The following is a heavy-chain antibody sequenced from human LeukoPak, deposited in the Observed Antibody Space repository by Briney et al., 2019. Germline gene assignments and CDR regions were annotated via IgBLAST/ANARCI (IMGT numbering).Heavy chain of an antibody. CDR3: ARSKQQLVLGY. V-gene: IGHV3-30-3*01. D-gene: IGHD6-13*01. CDR2: ISYDGSNK. J-gene: IGHJ4*02. Sequence: PGGSLRLSCAASGFTFSNYAMHWVRQAPGKGLEWVTVISYDGSNKYYADSVKGRFTISRDNSKNTLFLQMNSLRAEDTAVYYCARSKQQLVLGYWGQGTLVTVSS. CDR1: GFTFSNYA.